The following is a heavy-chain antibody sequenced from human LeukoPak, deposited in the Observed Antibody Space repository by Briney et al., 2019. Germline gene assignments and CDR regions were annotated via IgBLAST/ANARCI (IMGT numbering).Heavy chain of an antibody. J-gene: IGHJ3*02. CDR3: ARGWVLATGAFDI. Sequence: PGGSLRLSCAASGFTVSTNYMTWVRQAPGKGLEWVSVIYSGGSTYYADSVKGRFTISRDNSKKMLCLQMNSLRAEDTAVYYCARGWVLATGAFDIWGQGTMVTVSS. V-gene: IGHV3-53*01. D-gene: IGHD2-8*02. CDR1: GFTVSTNY. CDR2: IYSGGST.